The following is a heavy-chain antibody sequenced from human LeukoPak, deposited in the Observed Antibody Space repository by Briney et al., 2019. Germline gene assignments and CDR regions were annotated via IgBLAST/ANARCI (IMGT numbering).Heavy chain of an antibody. V-gene: IGHV3-30*18. D-gene: IGHD3-3*01. CDR1: GFTFSSYG. Sequence: PGGSLRLSCAASGFTFSSYGMHWVRQAPGKGLEWVAVISYDGSNKYYADSVKGRFTISRDNSKNTLYLQMNSLRAEDTAVYYCAKDAVEWLVGPDYWGQGTLVTVSS. CDR2: ISYDGSNK. CDR3: AKDAVEWLVGPDY. J-gene: IGHJ4*02.